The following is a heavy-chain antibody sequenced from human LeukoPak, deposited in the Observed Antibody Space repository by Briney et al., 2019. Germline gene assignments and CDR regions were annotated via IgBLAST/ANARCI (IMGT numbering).Heavy chain of an antibody. CDR1: GFTFDDFA. J-gene: IGHJ4*02. CDR3: AKDRGVGIYYFDS. CDR2: INWNSGYI. Sequence: PGGSLRLSCAASGFTFDDFAMHWVRQAPGKGLELVSGINWNSGYIGYADSVKGRFTISRDNAKSSLYLQMNSLRTEDTALYYCAKDRGVGIYYFDSWGQGTLVTVSS. V-gene: IGHV3-9*01. D-gene: IGHD1-26*01.